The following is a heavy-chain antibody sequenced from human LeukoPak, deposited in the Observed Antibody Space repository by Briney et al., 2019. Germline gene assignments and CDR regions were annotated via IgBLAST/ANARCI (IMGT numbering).Heavy chain of an antibody. CDR3: ARDHRPVTAAGTSENAFDI. D-gene: IGHD6-13*01. CDR1: GGSINSGNYY. J-gene: IGHJ3*02. Sequence: SETLSLTCTVSGGSINSGNYYWSWIRQSAGTGLEYIGRIHSSGRTDYNPSLKSRVTISVDTSKNQFSLKLSSVTAADTAVYYCARDHRPVTAAGTSENAFDIWGQGTMVTVSS. V-gene: IGHV4-61*02. CDR2: IHSSGRT.